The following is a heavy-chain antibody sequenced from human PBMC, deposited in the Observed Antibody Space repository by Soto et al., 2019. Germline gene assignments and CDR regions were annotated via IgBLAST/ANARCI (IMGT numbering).Heavy chain of an antibody. CDR2: LYYSGST. CDR1: GGCFSGHS. D-gene: IGHD5-18*01. CDR3: ARDPGRGYSYGKGLYYYYGMDV. J-gene: IGHJ6*02. V-gene: IGHV4-59*11. Sequence: SETLALTCALYGGCFSGHSWSWIRQPPEQALEWIGYLYYSGSTNYNPSLKSRVTISVDTSKNQFSLKLSSVTAADTAVYYCARDPGRGYSYGKGLYYYYGMDVWGQGTTVTVSS.